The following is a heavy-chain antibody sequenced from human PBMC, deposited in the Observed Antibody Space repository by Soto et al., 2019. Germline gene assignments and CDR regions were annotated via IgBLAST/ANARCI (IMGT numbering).Heavy chain of an antibody. CDR2: LYSAGSGGTT. V-gene: IGHV3-66*01. CDR3: ARDRGNWDDGGAFFDY. J-gene: IGHJ4*02. D-gene: IGHD1-20*01. Sequence: EVQLGESGGGLVQPGGSLRLSCAASGFTVSNNYMGWVRQAPGKGLEWVSVLYSAGSGGTTYYAASVRGRFTISRDNSKNTLYLQMNSLRAEDTAVYYCARDRGNWDDGGAFFDYWGQGTLVTVSS. CDR1: GFTVSNNY.